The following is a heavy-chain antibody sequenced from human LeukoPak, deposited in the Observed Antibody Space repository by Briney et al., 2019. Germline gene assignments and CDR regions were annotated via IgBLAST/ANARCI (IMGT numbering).Heavy chain of an antibody. J-gene: IGHJ6*02. CDR1: GGTLNSYA. CDR3: ARDLISGYCTNGVCGGYYYYGMDV. V-gene: IGHV1-46*02. CDR2: INPSGGST. D-gene: IGHD2-8*01. Sequence: ASVKVSCKTSGGTLNSYAITWVRQAPGQGLEWMGIINPSGGSTSYAQKFQSRVTMTRDTSTSTVYMELSSLRSEDTAVYYCARDLISGYCTNGVCGGYYYYGMDVWGQGTTVTVSS.